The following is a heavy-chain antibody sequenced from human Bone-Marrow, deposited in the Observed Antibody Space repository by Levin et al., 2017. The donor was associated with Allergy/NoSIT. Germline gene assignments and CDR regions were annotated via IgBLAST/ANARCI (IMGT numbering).Heavy chain of an antibody. D-gene: IGHD1-1*01. CDR2: IIPIFDKS. CDR1: GATFTTNV. V-gene: IGHV1-69*13. CDR3: AREGRAGNFDH. Sequence: ASVKVSCKVSGATFTTNVISWLRQAPGQGLEWMGGIIPIFDKSNYAQNFQGRVTITAHDSTSTAYMELSSLRSEDTAVYFCAREGRAGNFDHWGQGTLLTVSS. J-gene: IGHJ4*02.